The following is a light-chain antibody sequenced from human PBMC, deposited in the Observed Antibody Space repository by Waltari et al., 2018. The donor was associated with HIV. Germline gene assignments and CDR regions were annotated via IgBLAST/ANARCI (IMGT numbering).Light chain of an antibody. J-gene: IGKJ1*01. CDR3: QQVFDYPRT. CDR1: RAIKTS. V-gene: IGKV1-9*01. CDR2: FAS. Sequence: IPLTQSASSLTPSLVDRNSIPCRSPRAIKTSLAWYLQRPGQAPQPLIFFASNLHIGVTSRFGGWGSGTDFNLTINGLAAEDVATYFCQQVFDYPRTFGQGTRVDI.